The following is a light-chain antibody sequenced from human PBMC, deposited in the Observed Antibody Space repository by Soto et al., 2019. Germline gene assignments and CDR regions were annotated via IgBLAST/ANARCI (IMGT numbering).Light chain of an antibody. J-gene: IGLJ3*02. CDR3: SSYTSIAGV. CDR2: EVN. CDR1: SSDVGGYNF. Sequence: QSVLTQPASVSGSPGQSSTISCTGTSSDVGGYNFVSWYQQHPGKAPKLMIFEVNNRPSGVSNRFSGSQSGNTASLTISGLQAEDEADYYCSSYTSIAGVFGGGTKLTVL. V-gene: IGLV2-14*01.